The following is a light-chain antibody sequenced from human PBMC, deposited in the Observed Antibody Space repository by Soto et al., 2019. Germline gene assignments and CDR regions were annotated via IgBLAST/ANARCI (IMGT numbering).Light chain of an antibody. CDR1: QSISSW. J-gene: IGKJ1*01. CDR3: QQNTT. V-gene: IGKV1-5*01. Sequence: DIQMTQSPYTLSASVGDRVTITCRASQSISSWLAWYQQKPGKAPKLLIYDASSLESGVPSRFSGSGSGTDFTLTISSLQPDDFVTYYCQQNTTFGQGTKVEIK. CDR2: DAS.